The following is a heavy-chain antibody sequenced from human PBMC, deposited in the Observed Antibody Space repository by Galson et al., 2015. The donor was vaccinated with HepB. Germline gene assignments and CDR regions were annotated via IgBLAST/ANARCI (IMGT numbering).Heavy chain of an antibody. Sequence: SVKVSCKASGYTFTSYDINWARQATGQGLEWMGWMNPNSGNTGYAQKFQGRVTMTRNTSISTAYMELSSLRSEDTAVYYCARGLRGYSYGLFSDWFDYWGQGTLVTVSS. CDR1: GYTFTSYD. CDR3: ARGLRGYSYGLFSDWFDY. V-gene: IGHV1-8*01. J-gene: IGHJ5*01. CDR2: MNPNSGNT. D-gene: IGHD5-18*01.